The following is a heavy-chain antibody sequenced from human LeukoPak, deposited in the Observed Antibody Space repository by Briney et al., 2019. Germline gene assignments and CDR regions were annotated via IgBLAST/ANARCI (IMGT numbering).Heavy chain of an antibody. D-gene: IGHD5-24*01. CDR1: GFTFSSYA. CDR2: ISSNGGST. Sequence: GGSLRLSCSASGFTFSSYAMHWVRQAPGKGLEYVSAISSNGGSTYYADSVKGRFTISRDNSKNTLYLQMSSLRAEDTAVYYCARVDRDRDGYNSHAFDIWGQGTMVTVSS. J-gene: IGHJ3*02. CDR3: ARVDRDRDGYNSHAFDI. V-gene: IGHV3-64D*06.